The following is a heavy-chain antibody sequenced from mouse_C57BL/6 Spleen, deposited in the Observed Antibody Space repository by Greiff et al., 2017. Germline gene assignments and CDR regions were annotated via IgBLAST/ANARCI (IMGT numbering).Heavy chain of an antibody. Sequence: EVQLQQSGPELVKPGASVKISCKASGYSFTGYYMNWVKQSPEKSLEWIGEINPSTGGTTYNQKFKAKATLTVDKSSSKAYMQLKSLTSEDSAVYYCARRAVVRSMDYWAQGTSGTVSS. CDR3: ARRAVVRSMDY. CDR1: GYSFTGYY. V-gene: IGHV1-42*01. D-gene: IGHD1-1*01. J-gene: IGHJ4*01. CDR2: INPSTGGT.